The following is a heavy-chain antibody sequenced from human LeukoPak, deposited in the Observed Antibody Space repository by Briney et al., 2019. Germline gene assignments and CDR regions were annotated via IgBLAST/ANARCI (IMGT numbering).Heavy chain of an antibody. Sequence: TLSLTCALYSGSLSGYYWGWIRHPPRKGLEWIGEINHSGSTNYNPYPKSRVTISVDTSKNQFSLKLSSVTVADTAVYYCARTPRAFDIWGQGTMVTVSS. V-gene: IGHV4-34*01. CDR1: SGSLSGYY. J-gene: IGHJ3*02. CDR2: INHSGST. CDR3: ARTPRAFDI.